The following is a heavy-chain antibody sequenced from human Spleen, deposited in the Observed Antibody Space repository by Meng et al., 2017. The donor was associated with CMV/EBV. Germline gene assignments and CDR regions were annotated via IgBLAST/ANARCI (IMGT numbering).Heavy chain of an antibody. CDR3: ARLGQLAGYDVVPDY. D-gene: IGHD3-3*01. Sequence: GGSLRLSCAASGFTFSSYSMTWVRQAPGKGLEWVSSIRSINGYMYYADSVKGRFTISRDNAKNSLFLQMNSLRAEDAALYYCARLGQLAGYDVVPDYWGQGTLVTVSS. CDR2: IRSINGYM. CDR1: GFTFSSYS. J-gene: IGHJ4*02. V-gene: IGHV3-21*01.